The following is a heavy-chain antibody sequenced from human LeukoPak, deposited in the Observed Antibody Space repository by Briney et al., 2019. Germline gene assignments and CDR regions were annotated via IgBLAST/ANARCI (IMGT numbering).Heavy chain of an antibody. V-gene: IGHV3-66*01. J-gene: IGHJ4*02. D-gene: IGHD2-15*01. Sequence: AGGSLRLSCAGSGFTVSSSYMDWVRQAPGKGLEWVSVIYNDDTTYYADSVKGRFTISRGNSKNTLYLQMNGLRAEDAAIYYCARESPSGGTQYFDYWGQGTLVTVSS. CDR1: GFTVSSSY. CDR3: ARESPSGGTQYFDY. CDR2: IYNDDTT.